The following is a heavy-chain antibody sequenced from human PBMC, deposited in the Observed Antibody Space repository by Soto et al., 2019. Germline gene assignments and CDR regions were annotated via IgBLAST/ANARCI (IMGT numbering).Heavy chain of an antibody. CDR1: GYTFTGYY. CDR3: ARSGSLVAAAETDYYYGTDV. J-gene: IGHJ6*02. CDR2: INPNSGGT. D-gene: IGHD6-13*01. Sequence: ASVKVSCKASGYTFTGYYMHWVRQAPGQGLEWTGWINPNSGGTNYAQKFQGWVTMTRDTSISTAYMELSRLRSDDTAVYYCARSGSLVAAAETDYYYGTDVWGPGTKATVSS. V-gene: IGHV1-2*04.